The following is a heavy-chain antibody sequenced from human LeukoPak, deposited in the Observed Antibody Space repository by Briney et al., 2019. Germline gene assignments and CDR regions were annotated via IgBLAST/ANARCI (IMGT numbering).Heavy chain of an antibody. CDR2: IRDDGSTE. D-gene: IGHD3-16*01. CDR3: ARGLGYYFDY. J-gene: IGHJ4*02. V-gene: IGHV3-30*02. CDR1: GFTFSNYG. Sequence: GGSLRLSCAASGFTFSNYGMGWVRQAPGKGLEWVAFIRDDGSTECYADSVKGRFTISRDNSKNTLFLQMNSLRAEDTAVYYCARGLGYYFDYWGQGTLVTVSS.